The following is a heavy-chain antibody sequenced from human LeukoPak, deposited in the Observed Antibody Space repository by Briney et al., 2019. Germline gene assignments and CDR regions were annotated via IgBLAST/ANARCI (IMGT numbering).Heavy chain of an antibody. CDR1: GFTFSIYA. V-gene: IGHV3-23*01. J-gene: IGHJ4*02. CDR3: ARRPPKEKFGSSPFDY. CDR2: FGGSGNT. D-gene: IGHD6-6*01. Sequence: QPGGSLRLSCAASGFTFSIYAMSWVRQAPGKGLEWVSTFGGSGNTYYADSVKGRFTISGDNSKNTLYLQMNSLRAEDTAVYYCARRPPKEKFGSSPFDYWGQGTLVTVSS.